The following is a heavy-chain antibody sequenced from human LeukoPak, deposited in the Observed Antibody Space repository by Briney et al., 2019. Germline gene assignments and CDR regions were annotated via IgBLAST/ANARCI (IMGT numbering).Heavy chain of an antibody. CDR2: IGSNTSYT. J-gene: IGHJ4*02. V-gene: IGHV3-11*06. CDR3: ASARGMDDYGDYRII. D-gene: IGHD4-17*01. CDR1: GFTFSDDY. Sequence: GGSLRLSCAASGFTFSDDYMNWIRQAPGKGLEWVSYIGSNTSYTNYADSAKGRVTISRDNVKNSLSLQMNGLRAEDTAVYYCASARGMDDYGDYRIIWGQGTLVTVSS.